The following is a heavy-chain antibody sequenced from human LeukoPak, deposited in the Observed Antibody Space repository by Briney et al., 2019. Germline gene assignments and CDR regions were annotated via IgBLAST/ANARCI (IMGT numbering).Heavy chain of an antibody. CDR1: GYSFTSYW. J-gene: IGHJ4*02. Sequence: GESLKISCKGSGYSFTSYWNVWVRQMPGKGLEWMGIIYPGDSDTKYSPSFQGQVTFAADKSISTAYLQWSSLKASDSAMYYCARRDVYNSLDYWGQGTLVTVSS. D-gene: IGHD5-24*01. CDR2: IYPGDSDT. V-gene: IGHV5-51*01. CDR3: ARRDVYNSLDY.